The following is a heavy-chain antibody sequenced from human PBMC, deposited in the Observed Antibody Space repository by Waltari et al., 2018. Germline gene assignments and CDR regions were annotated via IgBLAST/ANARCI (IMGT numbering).Heavy chain of an antibody. Sequence: QVQLVQSGAEVKKPGASVKVSCKASGYTFTGYYMHWVRQAPGQGLEWMGWSNPNSGGTNYAQKFQGWVTMTRDTSISTAYMELSRLRSDDTAVYYCAREGKLGSSTKNAFDIWGQGTMVTVSS. CDR3: AREGKLGSSTKNAFDI. V-gene: IGHV1-2*04. CDR1: GYTFTGYY. J-gene: IGHJ3*02. CDR2: SNPNSGGT. D-gene: IGHD2-2*01.